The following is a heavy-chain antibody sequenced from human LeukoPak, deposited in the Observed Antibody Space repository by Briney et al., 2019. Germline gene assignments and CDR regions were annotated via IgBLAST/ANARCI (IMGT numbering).Heavy chain of an antibody. D-gene: IGHD3-3*01. CDR2: ISYDGRNK. CDR1: GFTFSSYA. J-gene: IGHJ5*02. V-gene: IGHV3-30*04. CDR3: ARDHAASITIFEVGPLNWFDP. Sequence: GRSLRLSCAASGFTFSSYAMHWVRQAPGKGLEGLAVISYDGRNKYYADSAKGRFTISRDNPKNTLYLQRNSLRAEDTAVYYCARDHAASITIFEVGPLNWFDPWGQGTLVTVSS.